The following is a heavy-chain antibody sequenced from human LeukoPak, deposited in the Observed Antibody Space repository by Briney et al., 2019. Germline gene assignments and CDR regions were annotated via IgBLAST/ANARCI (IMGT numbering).Heavy chain of an antibody. CDR1: GGSISRGGYY. CDR3: ARGGQDEIDY. CDR2: IYCSGST. Sequence: SETLSLTCTVSGGSISRGGYYWSWIRQHPGKGLEWIGYIYCSGSTYYNPYLKSRVTISVDTSKNQFSLKLSSVTAADTAVYYCARGGQDEIDYWGQGTLVSVSS. J-gene: IGHJ4*02. V-gene: IGHV4-31*03.